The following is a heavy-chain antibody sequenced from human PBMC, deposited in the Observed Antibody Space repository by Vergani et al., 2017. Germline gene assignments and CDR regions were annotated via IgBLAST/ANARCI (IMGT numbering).Heavy chain of an antibody. J-gene: IGHJ5*02. CDR2: INSDGSST. D-gene: IGHD3-10*01. CDR3: ASPFLSYGSEPFDP. Sequence: EVQLVESGGGLVQPGGSLRLSCAASGFTFSSYWMHWVRQAPGKGLVWVSRINSDGSSTSYAASVKGRFTISRDNAKNTLYLQMNSLRAEDTAVYYCASPFLSYGSEPFDPWGQGTLVTVSS. V-gene: IGHV3-74*01. CDR1: GFTFSSYW.